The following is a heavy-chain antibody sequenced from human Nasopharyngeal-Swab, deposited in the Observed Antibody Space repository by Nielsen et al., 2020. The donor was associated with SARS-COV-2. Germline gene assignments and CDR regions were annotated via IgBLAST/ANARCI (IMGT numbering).Heavy chain of an antibody. CDR2: IYSGGSST. D-gene: IGHD3-3*01. V-gene: IGHV3-23*03. Sequence: WVSVIYSGGSSTYYADSVKGRFTISRDNSKNTLYLQMNSLRAEDTAVYYCAKDPHYDFWSGYYFDYWGQGTLVTVSS. J-gene: IGHJ4*02. CDR3: AKDPHYDFWSGYYFDY.